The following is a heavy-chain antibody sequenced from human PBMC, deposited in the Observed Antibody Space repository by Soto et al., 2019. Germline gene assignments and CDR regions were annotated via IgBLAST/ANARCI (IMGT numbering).Heavy chain of an antibody. CDR1: GFTFSSYG. CDR3: AKSDYYYGMDV. J-gene: IGHJ6*02. CDR2: ISYDGSNK. Sequence: GGSLRLSCAASGFTFSSYGMHWVRQAPGKGLEWVAVISYDGSNKYYADSVKGRFTISRDNSKNTLYLQMNSLRAEDTAVYYCAKSDYYYGMDVWGQGTTLTVSS. V-gene: IGHV3-30*18.